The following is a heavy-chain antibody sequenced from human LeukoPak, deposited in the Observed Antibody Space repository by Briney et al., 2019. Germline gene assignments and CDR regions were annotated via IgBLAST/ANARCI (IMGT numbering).Heavy chain of an antibody. D-gene: IGHD1-20*01. V-gene: IGHV3-30*04. J-gene: IGHJ4*02. CDR3: ASGITGKRGYFDY. CDR1: GFTFSSYA. Sequence: PGGSPRLSCAASGFTFSSYAMHWDRQAPGKGLEWVAVISYDGSNKYYADSVKGRFTISRGNSKNTLYLQMNSLRAEDTAVYYCASGITGKRGYFDYWGQGTLVTVSS. CDR2: ISYDGSNK.